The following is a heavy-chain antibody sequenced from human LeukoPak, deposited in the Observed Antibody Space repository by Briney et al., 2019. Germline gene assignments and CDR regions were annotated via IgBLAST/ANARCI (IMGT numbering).Heavy chain of an antibody. V-gene: IGHV3-33*06. CDR1: GFTFSNYG. CDR3: AKAGSSGWSPFHMDV. D-gene: IGHD6-19*01. CDR2: IWYDGSNK. Sequence: GGSLTLSCAAPGFTFSNYGMHWVRQAPGKGLEWVAVIWYDGSNKHYADSVKGRLTISRDNSKSTVYLQMNGLRAEDTAVYYCAKAGSSGWSPFHMDVWGTGTTVIVSS. J-gene: IGHJ6*03.